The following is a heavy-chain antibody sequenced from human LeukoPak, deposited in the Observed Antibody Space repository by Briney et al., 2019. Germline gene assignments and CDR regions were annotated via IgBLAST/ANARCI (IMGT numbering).Heavy chain of an antibody. J-gene: IGHJ4*02. CDR3: ARRHGYCSSTSCYRRHYFDY. D-gene: IGHD2-2*01. CDR1: GYTFTSYD. CDR2: MNPNSGNT. V-gene: IGHV1-8*01. Sequence: ASVKVSCKASGYTFTSYDINWVRQATGQGLEWMGWMNPNSGNTGYAQKFQGRVTMTRNTSISTAYMELSSLRSEDTAVYYCARRHGYCSSTSCYRRHYFDYWGQGTLVTVSS.